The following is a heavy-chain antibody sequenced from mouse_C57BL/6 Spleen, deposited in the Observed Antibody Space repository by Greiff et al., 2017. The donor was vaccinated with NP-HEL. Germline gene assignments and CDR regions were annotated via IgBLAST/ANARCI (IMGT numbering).Heavy chain of an antibody. Sequence: VKLQESGAELMKPGASVKLSCKATGYTFTGYWIEWVKQRPGHGLEWIGEILPGSGSTNYTEKFKGKATFTADTSSNTAYMQLSSLTTEDSVIYYCAVNWAFDYGGQGTTLTVTS. CDR2: ILPGSGST. D-gene: IGHD4-1*01. V-gene: IGHV1-9*01. CDR3: AVNWAFDY. CDR1: GYTFTGYW. J-gene: IGHJ2*01.